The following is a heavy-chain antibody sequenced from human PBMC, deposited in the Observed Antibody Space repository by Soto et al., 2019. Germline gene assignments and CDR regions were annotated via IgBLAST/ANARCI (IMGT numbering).Heavy chain of an antibody. CDR3: ARTPGALYYDSSLFDY. D-gene: IGHD3-22*01. CDR2: IYYSGST. CDR1: GGSISSGGYY. Sequence: QVQLQESGPGLVKPSQTLSLTCTVSGGSISSGGYYWSWIRQHPGKGLEWIGYIYYSGSTYYNPSLKSRVTISVDTSKNQFSLKLSSVTAADTAVYYCARTPGALYYDSSLFDYWGQGTLVTVSS. J-gene: IGHJ4*02. V-gene: IGHV4-31*03.